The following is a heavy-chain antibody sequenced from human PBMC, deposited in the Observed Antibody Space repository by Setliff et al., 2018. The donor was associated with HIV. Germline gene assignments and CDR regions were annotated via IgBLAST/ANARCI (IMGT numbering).Heavy chain of an antibody. CDR3: ARRAAATTNFDY. J-gene: IGHJ4*02. CDR2: IYHSGST. V-gene: IGHV4-38-2*01. CDR1: GYSISSGYY. Sequence: SETLSLTCAVSGYSISSGYYWGWIRQPPGKGLEWLGSIYHSGSTFYNPSLKSRVTLSLDTSKNQFSLKVTSVTAADPAVYYCARRAAATTNFDYWGQGTLVTVSS. D-gene: IGHD1-26*01.